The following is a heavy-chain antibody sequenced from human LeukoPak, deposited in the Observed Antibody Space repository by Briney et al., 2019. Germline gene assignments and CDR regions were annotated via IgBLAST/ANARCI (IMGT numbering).Heavy chain of an antibody. CDR3: ARKNGLDY. Sequence: GGPLRLSCAASGFTFSSYWMTWVRQAPGKGLEWVANINQDGSEKYYVDSVKGRFTISRDNAKNSLYLQMNSLRVEDTAVYYCARKNGLDYWGQGTLVTVSS. V-gene: IGHV3-7*01. J-gene: IGHJ4*02. CDR1: GFTFSSYW. CDR2: INQDGSEK.